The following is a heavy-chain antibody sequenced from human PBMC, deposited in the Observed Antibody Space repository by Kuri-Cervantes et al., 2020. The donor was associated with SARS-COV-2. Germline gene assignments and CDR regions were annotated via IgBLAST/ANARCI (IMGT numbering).Heavy chain of an antibody. Sequence: ASVKVSCKASGYTFTGYYMHWVRQAPGQGLEWMGIINPSGGDTGYAQKFQGRISMTTDTSTATVYMELSTLRSEDTAVYYCATGPPLVGATSLGGWFDPWGQGTLVTDSS. V-gene: IGHV1-46*01. J-gene: IGHJ5*02. CDR2: INPSGGDT. CDR1: GYTFTGYY. D-gene: IGHD1-26*01. CDR3: ATGPPLVGATSLGGWFDP.